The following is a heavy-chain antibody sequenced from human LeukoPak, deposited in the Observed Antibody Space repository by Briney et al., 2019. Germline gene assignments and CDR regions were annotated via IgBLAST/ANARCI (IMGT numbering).Heavy chain of an antibody. CDR1: GGSFSGYY. CDR2: INHSGST. V-gene: IGHV4-34*01. D-gene: IGHD6-13*01. CDR3: ARRYSRGYFDY. Sequence: PSETLSLTCAVYGGSFSGYYWSWIRQPPGKGLEWIGEINHSGSTNYNPSLKSRVTISVDTSKNQFSLKLSSVTAADTAVYYCARRYSRGYFDYWGQGTLVTVSS. J-gene: IGHJ4*02.